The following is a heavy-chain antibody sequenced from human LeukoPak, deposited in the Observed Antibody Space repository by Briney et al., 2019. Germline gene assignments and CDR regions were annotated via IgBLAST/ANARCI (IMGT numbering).Heavy chain of an antibody. V-gene: IGHV4-39*07. CDR2: IYYSGST. Sequence: SETLSLTCTVSGGSISSSSYYWGWIRQPPGKGLEWIGSIYYSGSTKYNPSLKSRVTISVDTSKNQFSLKLSSVTAADTAMYYCARVKDPGGYYYYYYMDVWGKGTTVTVSS. D-gene: IGHD3-16*01. CDR3: ARVKDPGGYYYYYYMDV. J-gene: IGHJ6*03. CDR1: GGSISSSSYY.